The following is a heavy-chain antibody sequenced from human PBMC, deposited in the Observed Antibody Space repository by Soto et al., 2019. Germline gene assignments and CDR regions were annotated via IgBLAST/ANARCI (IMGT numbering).Heavy chain of an antibody. CDR3: ASIGSFHDI. CDR1: AYTFTIYC. Sequence: ASVKVSCKASAYTFTIYCISWVRQAPGQGLEWMGWISAYNGNTNYAQKLQGRVTMTTDTSTSTAYMELRSLRSDDTAMYYCASIGSFHDIWGQGTMVTVSS. J-gene: IGHJ3*02. D-gene: IGHD3-22*01. V-gene: IGHV1-18*01. CDR2: ISAYNGNT.